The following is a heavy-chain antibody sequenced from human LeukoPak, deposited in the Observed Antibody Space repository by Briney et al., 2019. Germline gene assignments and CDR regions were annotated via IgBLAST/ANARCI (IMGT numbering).Heavy chain of an antibody. CDR1: GGSISSGSYY. V-gene: IGHV4-61*02. J-gene: IGHJ6*03. Sequence: SETLSLTCTVSGGSISSGSYYWSWIRQPAGKGLEWIGRIYTSGSTNYNPSLKSRVTISVDTSKNQFSLKLSSVTAADTAVYYCARAYSSSWYGYYYMDVWGKGTTVTVSS. CDR2: IYTSGST. CDR3: ARAYSSSWYGYYYMDV. D-gene: IGHD6-13*01.